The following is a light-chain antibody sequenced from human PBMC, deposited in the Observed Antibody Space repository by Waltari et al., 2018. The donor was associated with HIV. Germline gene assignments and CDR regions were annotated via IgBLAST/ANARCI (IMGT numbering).Light chain of an antibody. J-gene: IGKJ4*01. Sequence: DIVMTQSPDYLPVSLGERATINCRASRTVLYSSNNQNYLAWYQQKPGHPPKVVLHWASTRAFGVPGRFSGSGSGTNFSLTISSLQADDVAMYFCQQYFSLPHTFGGGTKLEIK. CDR1: RTVLYSSNNQNY. V-gene: IGKV4-1*01. CDR2: WAS. CDR3: QQYFSLPHT.